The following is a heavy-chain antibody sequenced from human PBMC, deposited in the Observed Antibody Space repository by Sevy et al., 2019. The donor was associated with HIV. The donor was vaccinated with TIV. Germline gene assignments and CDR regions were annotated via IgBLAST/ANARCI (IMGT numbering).Heavy chain of an antibody. CDR3: ATFSVGY. Sequence: GGSLRLSCAASGFTFSDSWMHWVRQAPGKGLEWVANINQDGNEKYYVTSVKGRFTISRDNAKNSLYLQMNSLRDDDTAVYYCATFSVGYWGQGTLVTVSS. D-gene: IGHD3-3*01. CDR1: GFTFSDSW. J-gene: IGHJ4*02. CDR2: INQDGNEK. V-gene: IGHV3-7*01.